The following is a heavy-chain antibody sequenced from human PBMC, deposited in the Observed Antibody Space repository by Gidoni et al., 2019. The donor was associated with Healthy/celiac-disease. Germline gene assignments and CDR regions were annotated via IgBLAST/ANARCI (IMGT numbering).Heavy chain of an antibody. CDR1: GFTFSSYW. J-gene: IGHJ4*02. CDR2: INRDGIST. V-gene: IGHV3-74*01. CDR3: ARGYCSGGSCYSGICDY. Sequence: EVQLVESGGGLVQPGGSLRLSCAASGFTFSSYWLHWVRQAPGKGLVWVSRINRDGISTSYADSVKGRFTISRDNAKNTLYLQMNSLRAEDTAVYYCARGYCSGGSCYSGICDYWGQGTLVTVSS. D-gene: IGHD2-15*01.